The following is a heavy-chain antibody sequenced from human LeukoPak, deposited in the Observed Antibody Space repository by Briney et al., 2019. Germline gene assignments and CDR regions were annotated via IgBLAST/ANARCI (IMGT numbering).Heavy chain of an antibody. CDR3: ATYSGYDPFDH. D-gene: IGHD5-12*01. CDR1: GYTFTSYY. CDR2: IIPSTGST. J-gene: IGHJ4*02. Sequence: GASVKVSCKASGYTFTSYYIHWVRQAPGQGLEWMGIIIPSTGSTSYAQKFQGRGTMIRDTSTSTVYMELSSLRSEDTAVYYCATYSGYDPFDHWGQGTLVTVSS. V-gene: IGHV1-46*01.